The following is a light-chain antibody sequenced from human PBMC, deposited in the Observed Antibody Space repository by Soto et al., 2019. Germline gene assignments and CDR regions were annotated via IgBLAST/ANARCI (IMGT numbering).Light chain of an antibody. Sequence: PGERATLSCRASQSVNNFLAWYQQRPGQAPRLLMYEASNRATGVPARFSGSGSGTDFTLTISSLEPEDFAIYYCQQRRNWPPTFGQGTKVDIK. V-gene: IGKV3-11*01. J-gene: IGKJ1*01. CDR2: EAS. CDR1: QSVNNF. CDR3: QQRRNWPPT.